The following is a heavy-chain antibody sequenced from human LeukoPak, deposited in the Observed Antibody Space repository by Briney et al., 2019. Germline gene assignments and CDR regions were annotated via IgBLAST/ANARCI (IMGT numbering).Heavy chain of an antibody. Sequence: PGRSLRLSCAASGFTFSSYGMHWVRQAPGKGLEWVAVISYDGSNKYYADSVKGRFAISRDNSKNTLYLQMNSLRAEDTAVYYCAKEIAAAASSTPLDYWGQGTLVTVSP. CDR1: GFTFSSYG. J-gene: IGHJ4*02. CDR2: ISYDGSNK. V-gene: IGHV3-30*18. CDR3: AKEIAAAASSTPLDY. D-gene: IGHD6-13*01.